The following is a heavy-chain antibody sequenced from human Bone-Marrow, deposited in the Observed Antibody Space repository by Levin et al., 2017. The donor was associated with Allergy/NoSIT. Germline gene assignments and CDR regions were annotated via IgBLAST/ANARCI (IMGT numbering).Heavy chain of an antibody. Sequence: GESLKISCAASGFTFNICGMHWVRQTPGKGLEWVAVISYDGSNKYYADSVKGRFTISRDNSKNTLYLQMNSLRPEDTAGYYCAKDRGDTYYYGMDVWGRGTTVTVSS. CDR3: AKDRGDTYYYGMDV. V-gene: IGHV3-30*18. D-gene: IGHD3-10*01. J-gene: IGHJ6*02. CDR1: GFTFNICG. CDR2: ISYDGSNK.